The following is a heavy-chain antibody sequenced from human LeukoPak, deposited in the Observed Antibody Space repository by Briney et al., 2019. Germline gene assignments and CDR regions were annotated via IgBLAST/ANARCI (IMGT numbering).Heavy chain of an antibody. CDR1: GFTFSSYG. V-gene: IGHV3-30*02. D-gene: IGHD1-26*01. CDR2: IRYDGSNK. CDR3: AKDRIIVIPGPYSWLDS. Sequence: GGSLRLSCAASGFTFSSYGMHWVRQAPGKGLEWVAFIRYDGSNKYYADAVKGRLTISRDNSNNTLYLQMNSLRAEDTALYFCAKDRIIVIPGPYSWLDSWGQGALVTVSS. J-gene: IGHJ5*01.